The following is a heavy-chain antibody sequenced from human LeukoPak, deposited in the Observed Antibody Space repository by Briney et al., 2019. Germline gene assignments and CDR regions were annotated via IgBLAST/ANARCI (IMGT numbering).Heavy chain of an antibody. CDR1: GFTFSSYA. CDR3: HLADFYYYYYMDV. J-gene: IGHJ6*03. V-gene: IGHV3-23*01. D-gene: IGHD3-3*02. Sequence: GGSLRLSCAASGFTFSSYAMSWVRQAPGKGLEGVSAISGSGGSTYYADSVKGRFTISRDNAKNTLYLQMNSLRAEDTAVYYCHLADFYYYYYMDVWGKGTTVTVSS. CDR2: ISGSGGST.